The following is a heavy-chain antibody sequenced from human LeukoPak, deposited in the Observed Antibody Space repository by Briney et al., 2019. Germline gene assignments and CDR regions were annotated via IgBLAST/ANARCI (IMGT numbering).Heavy chain of an antibody. CDR3: VTGTGRAFDI. D-gene: IGHD1-1*01. CDR1: GYSFTSYW. V-gene: IGHV5-51*01. CDR2: IYPGDSDT. J-gene: IGHJ3*02. Sequence: GESLKISCKGSGYSFTSYWIGWVRQMPGKGLEWVGVIYPGDSDTRYSPSFQGQVTVSADKSINTAYPQWSSLKASDTAMYYCVTGTGRAFDIWGQGTMVTVSS.